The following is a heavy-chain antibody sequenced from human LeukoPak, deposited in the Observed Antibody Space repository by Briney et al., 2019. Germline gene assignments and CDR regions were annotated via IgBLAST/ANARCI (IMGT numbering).Heavy chain of an antibody. J-gene: IGHJ4*02. V-gene: IGHV4-61*02. D-gene: IGHD3-10*01. CDR3: ARGGGATRIDY. CDR1: GDSIRSGTYY. Sequence: PAETLSLTCSVSGDSIRSGTYYWSWIRQPAGKGLEWIGRIYTSRSTSYNPALKSRVTISVDTSKNQFSLKLTSVTAADTAVYYCARGGGATRIDYWGQGTLVTVSS. CDR2: IYTSRST.